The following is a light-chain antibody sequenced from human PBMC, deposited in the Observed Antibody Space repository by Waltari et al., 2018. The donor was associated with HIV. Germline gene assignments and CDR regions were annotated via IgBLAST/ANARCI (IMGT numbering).Light chain of an antibody. CDR1: SSNIGAGFD. Sequence: QAILTQPPSVSAAPGQRVTISCTGTSSNIGAGFDVHWYQQAPGTAPKLLIFGNTNRPSGVPGRFSAYRFGTSASLTIAWLQADDEADYYCRSYDRTLSGFVFGSGTQVTV. J-gene: IGLJ1*01. CDR3: RSYDRTLSGFV. V-gene: IGLV1-40*01. CDR2: GNT.